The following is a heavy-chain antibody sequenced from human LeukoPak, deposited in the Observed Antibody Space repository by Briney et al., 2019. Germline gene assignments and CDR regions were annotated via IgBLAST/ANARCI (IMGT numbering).Heavy chain of an antibody. CDR2: IYYSGST. V-gene: IGHV4-39*01. CDR3: ASLYSSSRIDY. Sequence: SETLSLTCTVSGGSISSGTYYWGWIRQPPGKGLEWLGTIYYSGSTYYNPSLKSRVSISVETSNNQFSLRLSSVTAADTAFYFCASLYSSSRIDYWGQGTLVTVSS. D-gene: IGHD6-13*01. J-gene: IGHJ4*02. CDR1: GGSISSGTYY.